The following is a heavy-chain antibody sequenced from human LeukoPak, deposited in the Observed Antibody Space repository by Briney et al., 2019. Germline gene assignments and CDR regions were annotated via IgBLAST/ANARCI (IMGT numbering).Heavy chain of an antibody. CDR2: ISHDGSTK. J-gene: IGHJ3*02. V-gene: IGHV3-30*18. CDR1: GFILSTYG. CDR3: AKVTYSRGWYHAFDI. Sequence: PGGSLRLSCAASGFILSTYGMHWVRQAPGEGLEWVAVISHDGSTKYYADSVKGRFTISRDNSKNTLYLQMYSLRAEDTAVYYCAKVTYSRGWYHAFDIWGQGTMVTVSS. D-gene: IGHD6-19*01.